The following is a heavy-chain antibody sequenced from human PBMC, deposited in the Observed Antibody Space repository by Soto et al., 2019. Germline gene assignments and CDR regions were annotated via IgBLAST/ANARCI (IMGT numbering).Heavy chain of an antibody. D-gene: IGHD4-17*01. CDR1: GGTFSSYA. CDR3: ARGDDYGEQYYFDY. V-gene: IGHV1-69*13. CDR2: IIPIFGTA. J-gene: IGHJ4*02. Sequence: GASLKVSCKASGGTFSSYAISWVRQAPGQGLEWMGGIIPIFGTANYAQKFQGRVTITADESTSTAYMELSSLRSEDTAVYYCARGDDYGEQYYFDYWGQGXLVTVYS.